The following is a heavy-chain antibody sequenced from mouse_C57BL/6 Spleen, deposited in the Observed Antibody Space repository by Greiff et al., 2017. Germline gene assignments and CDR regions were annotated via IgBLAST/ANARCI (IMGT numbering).Heavy chain of an antibody. J-gene: IGHJ4*01. V-gene: IGHV1-80*01. CDR2: IYPGDGDT. Sequence: QVQLQQSGAELVKPGASVKISCKASGYAFSSSWMNWVKQRPGKGLEWIGQIYPGDGDTNYNGKFKGKATLTADKSSSTAYMQLSSLTSADSAVYFCARSRGYAMDYWGQGTSVTVSS. CDR3: ARSRGYAMDY. CDR1: GYAFSSSW.